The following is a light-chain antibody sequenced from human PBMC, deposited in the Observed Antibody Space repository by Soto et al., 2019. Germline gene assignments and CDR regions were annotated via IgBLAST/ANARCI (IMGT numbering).Light chain of an antibody. Sequence: EIVLTQSPGTLSLSPGERATLSCRASQSVSSKYLAWYQQKPGQAPRLLIYGASSRATGIPDRFSGSGSGTDFTLSISRLEPEDFAVYYCQQYGSSPLFTFGPGTKMEIK. V-gene: IGKV3-20*01. CDR2: GAS. CDR1: QSVSSKY. CDR3: QQYGSSPLFT. J-gene: IGKJ3*01.